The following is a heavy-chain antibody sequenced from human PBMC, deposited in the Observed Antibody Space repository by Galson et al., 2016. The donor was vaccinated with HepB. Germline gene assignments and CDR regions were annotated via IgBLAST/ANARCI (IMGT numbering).Heavy chain of an antibody. CDR2: ISAYNGKT. CDR3: AREYYGSGSYYDY. Sequence: SVKVSCKASGYTFTSYGFSWVRQAPGQGLEWMGWISAYNGKTKYAEKFQGRVTMTTDTSTRTAYMELRSLRSDDTAMYYCAREYYGSGSYYDYWGQGTLVTVSS. D-gene: IGHD3-10*01. CDR1: GYTFTSYG. J-gene: IGHJ4*02. V-gene: IGHV1-18*01.